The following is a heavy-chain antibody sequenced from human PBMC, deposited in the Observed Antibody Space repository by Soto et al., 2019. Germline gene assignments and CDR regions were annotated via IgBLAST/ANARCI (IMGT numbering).Heavy chain of an antibody. D-gene: IGHD6-6*01. CDR3: ASRSSAIYGMDV. CDR1: GYTFTSYD. CDR2: MNPNSGNT. Sequence: ASVKVSCKASGYTFTSYDINWVRQATGQGLEWMGWMNPNSGNTGYAQKFQGRVTMTRNTSISTAYMELSSLRSEDTAVYYCASRSSAIYGMDVWGQGTTVTVSS. J-gene: IGHJ6*02. V-gene: IGHV1-8*01.